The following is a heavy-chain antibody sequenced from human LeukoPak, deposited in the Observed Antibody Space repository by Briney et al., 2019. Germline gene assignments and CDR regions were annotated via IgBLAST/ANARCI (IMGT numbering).Heavy chain of an antibody. CDR2: ISYSGTT. J-gene: IGHJ6*03. V-gene: IGHV4-39*07. CDR1: GGSISSRPYY. D-gene: IGHD6-6*01. CDR3: ARGFSSSSTVYYYYYMDV. Sequence: PSETLSLTCTVSGGSISSRPYYWGWVRQPPGKGLEWIGTISYSGTTYYSPSLKSRVTISLDTSKNQFSLKLSSVTAADTAIYYCARGFSSSSTVYYYYYMDVWGKGTTVTVSS.